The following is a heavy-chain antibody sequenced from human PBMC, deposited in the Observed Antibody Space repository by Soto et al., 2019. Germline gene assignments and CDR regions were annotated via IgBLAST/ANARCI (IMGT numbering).Heavy chain of an antibody. CDR2: IKQDGSEK. D-gene: IGHD6-19*01. CDR1: GFTFSSYW. V-gene: IGHV3-7*05. CDR3: ASRSSGWYPDSFAY. J-gene: IGHJ4*02. Sequence: EVQLVESGGGLVQPGGSLRLSCAASGFTFSSYWMSWVRQAPGKGLEWVANIKQDGSEKYYVDSVKGRFTISRDNAKNSLYLQMNSLRAEDTAVYYCASRSSGWYPDSFAYWGQGTLVTVSS.